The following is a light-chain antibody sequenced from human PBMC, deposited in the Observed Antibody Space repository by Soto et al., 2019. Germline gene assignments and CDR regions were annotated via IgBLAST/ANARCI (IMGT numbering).Light chain of an antibody. CDR1: QGIINY. CDR3: QQLDNYPRT. V-gene: IGKV1-9*01. CDR2: GAS. J-gene: IGKJ1*01. Sequence: IKLTQSPSALSASLGDRVTITCRASQGIINYLAWYQQKPGKAPKLLIYGASTLQGGVPSRFSGSGSGTEFTLTISSLQPEDFATYYCQQLDNYPRTFGQGTKVDIK.